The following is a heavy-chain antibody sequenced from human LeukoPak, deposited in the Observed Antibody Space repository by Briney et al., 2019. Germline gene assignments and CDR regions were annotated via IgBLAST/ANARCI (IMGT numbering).Heavy chain of an antibody. CDR3: ARKDCSGGSCYRNFDS. CDR2: IKQDGGER. D-gene: IGHD2-15*01. Sequence: GSLRLSCAASGFTFSDYWMSWVRQAPGKGLEWVANIKQDGGERYYVDSVKGRFTISRDNAKNSLYLQMNSLRAEDTAVYYCARKDCSGGSCYRNFDSWGQGTLVTVSS. V-gene: IGHV3-7*01. CDR1: GFTFSDYW. J-gene: IGHJ4*02.